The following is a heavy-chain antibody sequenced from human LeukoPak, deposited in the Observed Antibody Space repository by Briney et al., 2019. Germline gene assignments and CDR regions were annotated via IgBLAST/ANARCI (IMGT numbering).Heavy chain of an antibody. CDR2: IYTSGST. CDR3: ARGGLRSYHTHRLNWFDP. Sequence: PSETLSLTCTVSGGSISSGGYYWNWIRQPAGKGLEWIGRIYTSGSTNYNPSLKSRVTISVDTSKNQFSLKPSSVTAADTAVYYCARGGLRSYHTHRLNWFDPWGQGTLVTVSS. V-gene: IGHV4-61*02. CDR1: GGSISSGGYY. D-gene: IGHD4-17*01. J-gene: IGHJ5*02.